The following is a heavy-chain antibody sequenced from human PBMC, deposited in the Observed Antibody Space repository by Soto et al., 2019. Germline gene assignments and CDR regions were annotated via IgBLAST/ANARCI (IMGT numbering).Heavy chain of an antibody. CDR3: ARSYSGTFYGYDI. D-gene: IGHD1-26*01. Sequence: PSETLSLTCTVSGGSVSSFHWSWIRQSPGKGLEWIGYVSYTGNTKYNPALKRRVTISVDTSKKQFSLKLSSVSAADTGLYYCARSYSGTFYGYDIWGQGILVTVSS. CDR1: GGSVSSFH. V-gene: IGHV4-59*02. CDR2: VSYTGNT. J-gene: IGHJ4*02.